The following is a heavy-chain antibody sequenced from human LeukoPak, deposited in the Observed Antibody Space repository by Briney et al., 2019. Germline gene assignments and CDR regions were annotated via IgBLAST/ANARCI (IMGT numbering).Heavy chain of an antibody. CDR1: GGSISSSSYY. CDR2: IYYSGST. D-gene: IGHD2-2*01. Sequence: PSETLSLTCTVSGGSISSSSYYWGWIRQPPGKGLEWLGSIYYSGSTYYNPSLKSRVTISVDTSKNQFSLKLSSVTAADTAVYYCARSRIVVVPAANNFDYWGQGTLVTVSS. J-gene: IGHJ4*02. V-gene: IGHV4-39*01. CDR3: ARSRIVVVPAANNFDY.